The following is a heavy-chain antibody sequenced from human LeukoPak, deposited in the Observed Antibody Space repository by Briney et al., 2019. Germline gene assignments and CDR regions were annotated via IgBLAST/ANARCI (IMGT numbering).Heavy chain of an antibody. CDR3: AREFSYYDFWSGYRPNWFGP. D-gene: IGHD3-3*01. V-gene: IGHV3-21*04. CDR1: GFTFSNSA. Sequence: GGSLRLSCAASGFTFSNSAMNWVRQVPGKGLEWVSSIDYDSSHIYYAASVRGRFTISRDNARNSVYLQMNSLRAEDTAVYYCAREFSYYDFWSGYRPNWFGPWGQGTLVTVSS. J-gene: IGHJ5*02. CDR2: IDYDSSHI.